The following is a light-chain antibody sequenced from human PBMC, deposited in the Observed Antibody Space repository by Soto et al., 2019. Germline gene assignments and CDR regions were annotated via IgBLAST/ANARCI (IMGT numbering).Light chain of an antibody. J-gene: IGLJ1*01. CDR3: SSYTTTSTQV. CDR2: EVS. CDR1: SSDVGRYNH. Sequence: QSALTQPASVSGSPGQSITISCTGTSSDVGRYNHVSWYQHHPGKAPKLLISEVSKRPSGVSNRFSGSKSGNSASLTISGLQTEDEAHYYCSSYTTTSTQVFGSGTKLTVL. V-gene: IGLV2-14*01.